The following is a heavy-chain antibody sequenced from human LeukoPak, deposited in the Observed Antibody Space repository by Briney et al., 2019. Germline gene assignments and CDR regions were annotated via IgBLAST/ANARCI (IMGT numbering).Heavy chain of an antibody. V-gene: IGHV3-74*01. Sequence: GGSLRLSCAASGFTFSNYWMHWVRQAPGKGLVWVSRINGDGSSTSYAGSVKGRFTISRDNAKNSLYLQMNSLRAEDTAVYYCARSPTWIQVSFDYWGQGTLVTVSS. CDR1: GFTFSNYW. J-gene: IGHJ4*02. CDR2: INGDGSST. D-gene: IGHD5-18*01. CDR3: ARSPTWIQVSFDY.